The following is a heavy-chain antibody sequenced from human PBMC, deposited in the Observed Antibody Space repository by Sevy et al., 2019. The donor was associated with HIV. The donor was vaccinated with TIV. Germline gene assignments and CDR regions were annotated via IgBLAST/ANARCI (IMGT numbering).Heavy chain of an antibody. J-gene: IGHJ4*02. CDR2: ISAYNGNT. CDR1: GYTFTTYG. CDR3: ARDGENGDYYYDY. D-gene: IGHD4-17*01. Sequence: ASVKVSCKASGYTFTTYGISWVRQAPGQGLERMGWISAYNGNTNYPQKLQGRVTMITDTSTSTAYMELRSLRSDDTAVYYCARDGENGDYYYDYWGQGTLVTVSS. V-gene: IGHV1-18*01.